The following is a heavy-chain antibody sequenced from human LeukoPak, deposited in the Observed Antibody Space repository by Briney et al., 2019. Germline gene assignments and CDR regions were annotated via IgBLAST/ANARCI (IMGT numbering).Heavy chain of an antibody. V-gene: IGHV3-23*01. CDR3: ARGAYLAYYFDY. CDR1: GFTFSSYA. J-gene: IGHJ4*02. CDR2: ISGSGGST. Sequence: GGSLRLSCAASGFTFSSYAMSWVRQAPGKGLEWVSAISGSGGSTYYADSVKGRFTISRDNAKNTLYLQMNSLRAEDTAVYYCARGAYLAYYFDYWGQGSLVSVSS. D-gene: IGHD3-10*01.